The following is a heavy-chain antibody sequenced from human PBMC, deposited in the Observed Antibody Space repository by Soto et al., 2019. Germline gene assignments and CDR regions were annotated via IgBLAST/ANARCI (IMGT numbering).Heavy chain of an antibody. CDR2: INPNSGGT. J-gene: IGHJ4*02. V-gene: IGHV1-2*02. CDR3: ARTPSDYYDGSGYLYYFDY. CDR1: GYTFTDYY. Sequence: QVQLVQSGAEVKKPGASVKVSCKASGYTFTDYYMHWVRQAPGQGLEWMGWINPNSGGTKYAQKFQGRITMTRDTSISTAYMELSRLRSDDTAVYYCARTPSDYYDGSGYLYYFDYWGQGTLVTVSS. D-gene: IGHD3-22*01.